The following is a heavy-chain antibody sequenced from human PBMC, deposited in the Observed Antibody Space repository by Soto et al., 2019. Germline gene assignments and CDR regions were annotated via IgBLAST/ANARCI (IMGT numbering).Heavy chain of an antibody. Sequence: GASVKVSCKASGYTFTGYYMHWVRQAPGQGLEWMGWINPNSGGTNYAQKFQGRVTMTRDTSISTAYMELSRLRSDDTAVYYCARGHSADIVATPAGYWGQGTLVTVSS. CDR3: ARGHSADIVATPAGY. D-gene: IGHD5-12*01. V-gene: IGHV1-2*02. CDR2: INPNSGGT. J-gene: IGHJ4*02. CDR1: GYTFTGYY.